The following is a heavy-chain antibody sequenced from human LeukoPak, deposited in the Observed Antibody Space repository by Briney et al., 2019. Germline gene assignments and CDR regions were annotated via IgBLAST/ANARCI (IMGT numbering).Heavy chain of an antibody. V-gene: IGHV3-53*01. CDR2: IYSGGST. Sequence: PSETLSLTCTVSGGSISSYYWSWVRQAPGKGLEWVSVIYSGGSTYYADSVKGRFTISRDNSKNTLYLQMNSLRAEDTAVYYCARESSGSRFDYWGQGTLVTVSS. D-gene: IGHD3-22*01. CDR1: GGSISSYY. CDR3: ARESSGSRFDY. J-gene: IGHJ4*02.